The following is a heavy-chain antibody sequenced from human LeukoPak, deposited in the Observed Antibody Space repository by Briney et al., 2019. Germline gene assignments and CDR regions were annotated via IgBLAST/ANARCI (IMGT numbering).Heavy chain of an antibody. CDR3: AGDSYYYGSGSYPLDY. Sequence: SETLSLTCTVSGGSISSYYWSWIRQSAGKGLEWIGRIYTSGSTNYNPSLKSRVTMSVDTSKNHFSLKLSSVTAADTAVYYCAGDSYYYGSGSYPLDYWGQGTLVTVSS. J-gene: IGHJ4*02. CDR2: IYTSGST. D-gene: IGHD3-10*01. V-gene: IGHV4-4*07. CDR1: GGSISSYY.